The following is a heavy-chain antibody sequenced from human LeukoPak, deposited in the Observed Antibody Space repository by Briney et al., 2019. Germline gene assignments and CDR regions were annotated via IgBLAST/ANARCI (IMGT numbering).Heavy chain of an antibody. J-gene: IGHJ4*02. D-gene: IGHD3-22*01. CDR1: GFTFSSYS. CDR2: ISSSSSYI. V-gene: IGHV3-21*01. CDR3: ARAGYYDSSGYSY. Sequence: GGSLRLSCAASGFTFSSYSMNWVRQAPGKGLEWVSSISSSSSYIYYADSVKGRFTISRGNAKNSLYLQMNSLRAEDTAVYYCARAGYYDSSGYSYWGQGTLVTVSS.